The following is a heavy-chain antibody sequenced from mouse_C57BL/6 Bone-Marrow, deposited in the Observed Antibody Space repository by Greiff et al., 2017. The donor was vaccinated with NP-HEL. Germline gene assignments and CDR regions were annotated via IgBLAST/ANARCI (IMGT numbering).Heavy chain of an antibody. J-gene: IGHJ4*01. CDR3: ARDRGRRDAMDY. D-gene: IGHD3-1*01. Sequence: EVKLVESEGGLVQPGSSMKLSCTASGFTFSDYYMAWVRQVPEKGLEWVANINYDGSSTYYLDSLKSRFIISRDNAKNILHLQMSSLKSEDTATYYCARDRGRRDAMDYWGQGTSVTVSS. V-gene: IGHV5-16*01. CDR1: GFTFSDYY. CDR2: INYDGSST.